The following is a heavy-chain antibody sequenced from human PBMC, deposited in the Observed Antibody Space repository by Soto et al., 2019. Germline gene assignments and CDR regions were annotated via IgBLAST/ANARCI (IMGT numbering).Heavy chain of an antibody. CDR2: IGLSAAST. CDR1: GFTFSNFA. V-gene: IGHV3-23*01. D-gene: IGHD3-3*01. Sequence: EVQLLESGGGLIQPGKSLRLSCAASGFTFSNFAMTWVRQAPGKGLEWVSAIGLSAASTYYADSVKGRFTISRDNSKNTLYLQMNSLRAEDTAIYYCAKSPPNTIFGVVIHYFDYWGQGTLVTVSS. CDR3: AKSPPNTIFGVVIHYFDY. J-gene: IGHJ4*02.